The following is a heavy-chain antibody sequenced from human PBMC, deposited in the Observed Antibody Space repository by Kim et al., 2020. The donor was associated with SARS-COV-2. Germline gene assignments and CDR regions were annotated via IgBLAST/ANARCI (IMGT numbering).Heavy chain of an antibody. CDR2: IQPDGSAT. J-gene: IGHJ3*02. Sequence: GGSLRLSCAASGFIFKNSWMSWVRQAPGKGLEWVANIQPDGSATSYVDSVKGRFTISRDSAKNSLDLQMNSLRDEDTAVYYCARLKRGPWNFDMWCQGA. D-gene: IGHD1-1*01. CDR3: ARLKRGPWNFDM. V-gene: IGHV3-7*01. CDR1: GFIFKNSW.